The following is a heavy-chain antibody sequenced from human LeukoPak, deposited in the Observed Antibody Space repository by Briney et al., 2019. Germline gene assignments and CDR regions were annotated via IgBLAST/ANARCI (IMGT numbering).Heavy chain of an antibody. J-gene: IGHJ5*01. V-gene: IGHV3-21*01. CDR3: AVDLWARGETAAIGPFDS. CDR2: ISDRSGYI. D-gene: IGHD5-12*01. Sequence: GGSLRLSCTVSGCNITSYMMNWVRQAPGKGLEWVSSISDRSGYIFYAESVRGRFTISRDNAKNSMSLHMTSLRAQDTAVYYCAVDLWARGETAAIGPFDSWGQGTLVIVSS. CDR1: GCNITSYM.